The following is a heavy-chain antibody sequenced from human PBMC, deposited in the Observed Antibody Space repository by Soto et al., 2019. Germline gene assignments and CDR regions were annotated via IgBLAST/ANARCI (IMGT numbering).Heavy chain of an antibody. Sequence: QVQLQESGPGLVKPSETLSLTCTVSGGSISRYYWSWIRQPPGKGLEWIGYIYYSGSTNYNPSLNSRVTIAVDTAKNQLSPKLSSVTPADTAVYYCARENAVSGDWFDHWGQGTLVTVSS. CDR1: GGSISRYY. J-gene: IGHJ5*02. CDR3: ARENAVSGDWFDH. CDR2: IYYSGST. D-gene: IGHD2-8*01. V-gene: IGHV4-59*01.